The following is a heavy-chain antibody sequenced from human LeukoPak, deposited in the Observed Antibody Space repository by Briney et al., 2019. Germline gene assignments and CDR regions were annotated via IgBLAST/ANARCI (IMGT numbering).Heavy chain of an antibody. Sequence: SETLSLTCAVSGGSFSTYYWNWIRQSPGKGLEWIGEISQSGTTHFNPSLKSRVTISVDTSKNQFSLKLSSVTAADTAVYYCARVIRENYYGSGSFGGDPNWFDPWGQGTLVTVSS. D-gene: IGHD3-10*01. CDR2: ISQSGTT. CDR1: GGSFSTYY. J-gene: IGHJ5*02. V-gene: IGHV4-34*01. CDR3: ARVIRENYYGSGSFGGDPNWFDP.